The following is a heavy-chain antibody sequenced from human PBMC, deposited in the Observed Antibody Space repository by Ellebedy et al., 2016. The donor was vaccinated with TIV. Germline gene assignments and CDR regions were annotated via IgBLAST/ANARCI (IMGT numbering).Heavy chain of an antibody. D-gene: IGHD4-17*01. Sequence: GGSLRLSCVASGFSFRSYWMSWVRQAPGKGLEWVANIYQDGSNQYYVDSVKGRFTISRDNANKSLFLQMNSLRGEDTAVYYCARIGSYGDYAVQINSWFDRWGRGTLVTVSS. J-gene: IGHJ5*02. CDR2: IYQDGSNQ. CDR1: GFSFRSYW. CDR3: ARIGSYGDYAVQINSWFDR. V-gene: IGHV3-7*01.